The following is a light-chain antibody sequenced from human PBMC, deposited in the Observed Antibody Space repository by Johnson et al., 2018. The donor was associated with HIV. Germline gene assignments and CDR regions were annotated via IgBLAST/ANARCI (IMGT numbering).Light chain of an antibody. J-gene: IGLJ1*01. CDR1: SSNIGNNY. V-gene: IGLV1-51*02. Sequence: QPVLTQPPSVSAAPGQKVTISCSGSSSNIGNNYVSWYQQLPGTAPKLLFYENNKRPSGIPDRFSGSKSGTSATLGITGLQTGDEADYYCGTWDSSLSVYVIGSGTKVTVL. CDR3: GTWDSSLSVYV. CDR2: ENN.